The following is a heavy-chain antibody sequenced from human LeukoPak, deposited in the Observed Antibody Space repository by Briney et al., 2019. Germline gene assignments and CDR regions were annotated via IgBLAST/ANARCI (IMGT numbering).Heavy chain of an antibody. V-gene: IGHV1-46*01. Sequence: ASVKVSCKAHGYTFTTFYLHWVRQAPGQGLEWMGIINPIGGSTTYAERFQGRVTMTRDMSTSTVYMELSSLRSEDTAVYYCARAYDFWSGPDEYLGQGTLVTVSS. D-gene: IGHD3-3*01. CDR1: GYTFTTFY. CDR3: ARAYDFWSGPDEY. J-gene: IGHJ4*02. CDR2: INPIGGST.